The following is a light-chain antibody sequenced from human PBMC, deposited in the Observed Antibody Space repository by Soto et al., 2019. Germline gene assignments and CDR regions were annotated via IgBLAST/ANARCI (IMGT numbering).Light chain of an antibody. CDR1: QGIGDT. V-gene: IGKV3-15*01. CDR3: QKYNSAAIT. CDR2: DTS. J-gene: IGKJ5*01. Sequence: EIVLTQSPATLSLSPGERATLSCRASQGIGDTLAWYQHKPGQTPRLLIYDTSTRATGVPTRFSGSGSGTDFTLTISSLQPEDVATYYCQKYNSAAITFGQGTRLEIK.